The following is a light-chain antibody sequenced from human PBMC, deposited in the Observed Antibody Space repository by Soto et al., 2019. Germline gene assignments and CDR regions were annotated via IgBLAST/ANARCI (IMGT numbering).Light chain of an antibody. V-gene: IGLV1-47*01. CDR3: QSYDSSLSGSEV. CDR2: SDN. CDR1: SSNIGNNF. J-gene: IGLJ1*01. Sequence: QSVLTQPPSVSGTPGQRVTISCSGSSSNIGNNFVYWYQHLPGAAPTLVVYSDNHRPSGVPDRFSGSKSGTSASLAITGLQADDEADYYCQSYDSSLSGSEVFGTGTKVTVL.